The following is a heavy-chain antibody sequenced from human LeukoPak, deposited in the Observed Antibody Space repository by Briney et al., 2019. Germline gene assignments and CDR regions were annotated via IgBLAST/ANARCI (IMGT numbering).Heavy chain of an antibody. CDR1: GGTFSSYA. CDR3: ARATSGIDCSGGSCYSFFGMDV. V-gene: IGHV1-69*13. J-gene: IGHJ6*02. Sequence: ASVKVSCKASGGTFSSYAISWVRQAPGQGLEWMGGIIPIFGTANYAQKFQGRVTITADESTSTAYMELSSLRSEDTAAYYCARATSGIDCSGGSCYSFFGMDVWGQGTTVTVSS. CDR2: IIPIFGTA. D-gene: IGHD2-15*01.